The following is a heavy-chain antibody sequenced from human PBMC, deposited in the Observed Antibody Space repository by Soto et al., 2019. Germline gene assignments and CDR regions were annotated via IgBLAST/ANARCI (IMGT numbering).Heavy chain of an antibody. J-gene: IGHJ6*02. V-gene: IGHV3-30-3*01. D-gene: IGHD6-19*01. CDR1: GFTFSSYA. CDR3: ASLGKQWLATHEHGMDV. CDR2: ISYDGSNK. Sequence: ESGGGVVQPGRSLRLSCAASGFTFSSYAMHWVRQAPGKGLEWVAVISYDGSNKYYADSVKGRFTISRDNSKNTLYLQMNSLRAEDTGVYYCASLGKQWLATHEHGMDVWGQGTTVTVSS.